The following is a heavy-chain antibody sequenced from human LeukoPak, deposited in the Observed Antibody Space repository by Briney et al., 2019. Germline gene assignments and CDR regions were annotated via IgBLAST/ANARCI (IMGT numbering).Heavy chain of an antibody. CDR3: ARGPVGVVVVPAGFDP. D-gene: IGHD2-2*01. J-gene: IGHJ5*02. CDR1: GGSFSGYY. CDR2: INHSGST. Sequence: SETLSLTCAVYGGSFSGYYGSWIRQPPGKGLEWIGEINHSGSTNYSPSLKSRVTISVDTSKNQFSLKLSSVTAADTAVYYCARGPVGVVVVPAGFDPWGQGTLVTVSS. V-gene: IGHV4-34*01.